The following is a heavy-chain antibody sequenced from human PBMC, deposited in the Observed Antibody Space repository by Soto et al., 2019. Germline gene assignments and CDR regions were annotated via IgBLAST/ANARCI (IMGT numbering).Heavy chain of an antibody. J-gene: IGHJ4*02. CDR3: AKGNLEGRDF. V-gene: IGHV3-53*01. CDR2: IYSGGDI. D-gene: IGHD1-1*01. CDR1: GFTVNSNY. Sequence: ELQVVESGGGLIHPGGSLRLSCGASGFTVNSNYMSWVRQAPGKGLEWVSVIYSGGDIYYADSVKGRFTISRDDSKNTVYLQMNSLRADDAAIYYCAKGNLEGRDFWGQGTLVSVSS.